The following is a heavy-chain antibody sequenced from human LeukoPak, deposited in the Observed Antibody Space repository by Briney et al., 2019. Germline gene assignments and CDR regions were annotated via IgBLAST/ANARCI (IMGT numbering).Heavy chain of an antibody. J-gene: IGHJ4*02. CDR3: ARRRVDW. CDR1: GGPISSSSYL. V-gene: IGHV4-39*01. D-gene: IGHD3/OR15-3a*01. CDR2: IYYRGST. Sequence: PSETLSLTCTVSGGPISSSSYLWGWIRQPPGKGLEWIGTIYYRGSTYYNPSLKSRATISVDTSKNQFSLNLSSVTAADTAVYYCARRRVDWWGQGTLVTVSS.